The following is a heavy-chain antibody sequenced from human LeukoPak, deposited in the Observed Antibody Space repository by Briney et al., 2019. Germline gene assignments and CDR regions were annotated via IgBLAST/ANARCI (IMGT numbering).Heavy chain of an antibody. CDR1: GGSISSGGYS. CDR3: ARGEPYGSGSYST. J-gene: IGHJ3*01. CDR2: IYHSGST. D-gene: IGHD3-10*01. V-gene: IGHV4-30-2*01. Sequence: YPSETLSLTCAVSGGSISSGGYSWSWIRQPPGKGLEWIGYIYHSGSTYYNPSLKSRVTISVDRSKNQFSLKLSSVTAADTAVYYCARGEPYGSGSYSTWGQGTMVTVSS.